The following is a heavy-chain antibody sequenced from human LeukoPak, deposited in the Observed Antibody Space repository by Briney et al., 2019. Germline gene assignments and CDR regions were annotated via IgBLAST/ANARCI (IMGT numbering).Heavy chain of an antibody. D-gene: IGHD3-16*01. CDR1: GGSISRGGDY. CDR3: ARGSTFGGP. Sequence: SQTLSLTCTVSGGSISRGGDYWSWVPQHPGKGLEWIGYIYYSGRTYYNPSLKSRVTISVDTSKKQFSLKLSSGTTADTAVYYWARGSTFGGPWAKGTLVTVSS. CDR2: IYYSGRT. V-gene: IGHV4-31*03. J-gene: IGHJ5*02.